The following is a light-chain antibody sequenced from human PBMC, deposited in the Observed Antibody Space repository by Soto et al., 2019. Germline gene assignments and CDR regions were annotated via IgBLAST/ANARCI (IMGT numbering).Light chain of an antibody. Sequence: EIVLTQSPGTLSLSPGERATLSCRARQSVSGSYLDWYQQKPGQSPRLLIYGSSDRATGIPDKFSGSGSRTDFTLTISRVEPEDFAVYYCQQYGSSPPYTFGQGTKQEIK. V-gene: IGKV3-20*01. CDR3: QQYGSSPPYT. J-gene: IGKJ2*01. CDR1: QSVSGSY. CDR2: GSS.